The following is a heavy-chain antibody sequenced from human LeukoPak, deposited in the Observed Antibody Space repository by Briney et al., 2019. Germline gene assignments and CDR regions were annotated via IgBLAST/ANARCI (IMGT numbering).Heavy chain of an antibody. J-gene: IGHJ4*02. CDR1: GYTFTSYG. CDR2: ISAYNGNT. D-gene: IGHD3-22*01. CDR3: ARGGDYYDSSGYGTFDY. Sequence: ASVKVSCKASGYTFTSYGISWVRQAPGQGLEWMGWISAYNGNTNYAQKLQGRVTMTTDTSTSTAYMELRSLRSDDTAVYYCARGGDYYDSSGYGTFDYWGQGTLVTVSS. V-gene: IGHV1-18*01.